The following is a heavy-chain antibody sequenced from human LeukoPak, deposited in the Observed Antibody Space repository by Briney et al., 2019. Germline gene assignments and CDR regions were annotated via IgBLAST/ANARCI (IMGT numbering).Heavy chain of an antibody. D-gene: IGHD4-17*01. Sequence: GGSLRLSCAASRFTFKNYGMHWVRQAPGKGLEWVGVIWYDGSNKYYADSVKGRFTISRDNSKNTLYLQMNSLRAEDTAVYYCARDRLHGDYGLDYWGQGTLVTVSS. CDR2: IWYDGSNK. CDR1: RFTFKNYG. V-gene: IGHV3-33*01. CDR3: ARDRLHGDYGLDY. J-gene: IGHJ4*02.